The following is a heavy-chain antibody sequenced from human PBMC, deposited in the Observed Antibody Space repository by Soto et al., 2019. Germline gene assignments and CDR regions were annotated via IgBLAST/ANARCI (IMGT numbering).Heavy chain of an antibody. Sequence: GASVKVSCKASGYTFTSYGISWVRQAPGQGLEWMGWISAYNGSTNYAQKLQGRVTMTTDTSTSTAYMELRSLRSDDTAVYYCAREHDILTGYAYFDYWGQGTLVTVSS. CDR1: GYTFTSYG. CDR2: ISAYNGST. V-gene: IGHV1-18*01. CDR3: AREHDILTGYAYFDY. J-gene: IGHJ4*02. D-gene: IGHD3-9*01.